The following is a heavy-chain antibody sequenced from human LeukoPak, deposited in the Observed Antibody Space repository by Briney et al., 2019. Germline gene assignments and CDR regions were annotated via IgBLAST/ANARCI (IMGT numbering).Heavy chain of an antibody. J-gene: IGHJ5*02. CDR2: INHSGST. Sequence: PPGTLSLTCAVYGGSFSGYYWSWIRQPPGKGLEWIGEINHSGSTNYNPSLKSRGTISVATSKNQFSLKLRSTTAADTAGHYCSRTRGYYSTTSCYHHVTFDPWGQGTLVTVSS. D-gene: IGHD2-2*01. CDR1: GGSFSGYY. V-gene: IGHV4-34*01. CDR3: SRTRGYYSTTSCYHHVTFDP.